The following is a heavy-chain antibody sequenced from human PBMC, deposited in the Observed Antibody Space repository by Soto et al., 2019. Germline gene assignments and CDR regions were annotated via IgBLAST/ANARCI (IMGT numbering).Heavy chain of an antibody. J-gene: IGHJ6*02. CDR2: ISYDGSNK. D-gene: IGHD1-26*01. V-gene: IGHV3-30*18. CDR3: AKDVVVGATTGLGDYYYYYGMDV. Sequence: GGSLRLSCAASGFTVSSYGMHWVRQAPGKGLEWVAVISYDGSNKYYADSVKGRFTISRDNSKNTLYLQMNSLRAEDTAVYYCAKDVVVGATTGLGDYYYYYGMDVWGQGTTVTVSS. CDR1: GFTVSSYG.